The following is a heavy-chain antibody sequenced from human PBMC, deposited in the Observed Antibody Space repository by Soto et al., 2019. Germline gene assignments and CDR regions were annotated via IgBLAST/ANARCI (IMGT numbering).Heavy chain of an antibody. CDR2: ICCNSGSI. CDR1: GFTFDDYA. V-gene: IGHV3-9*01. D-gene: IGHD2-15*01. Sequence: GGSLRLSCAASGFTFDDYAMHWVRQAPGKGLEWVSGICCNSGSIGYADSVKGRFTISRDNAKNSLYLQMNSLRAEDTAVYYCAKAGGAGRGGSCYSGNYFDYWGQGTLVTVSS. J-gene: IGHJ4*02. CDR3: AKAGGAGRGGSCYSGNYFDY.